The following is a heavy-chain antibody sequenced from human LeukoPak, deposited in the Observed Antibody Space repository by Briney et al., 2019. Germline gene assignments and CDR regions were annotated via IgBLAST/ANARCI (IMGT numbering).Heavy chain of an antibody. D-gene: IGHD2-2*01. Sequence: GGPLRLSCAASGFTFSNAWMSWVRQAPGKGLEGVGRIKSKTDGGTTDYAAPVKGRFTISRDDSKNTLYLQMNSLKTEDTAVYYCTTAVVVPAAMDDAFDIWGQGTMVTVSS. J-gene: IGHJ3*02. CDR3: TTAVVVPAAMDDAFDI. V-gene: IGHV3-15*01. CDR2: IKSKTDGGTT. CDR1: GFTFSNAW.